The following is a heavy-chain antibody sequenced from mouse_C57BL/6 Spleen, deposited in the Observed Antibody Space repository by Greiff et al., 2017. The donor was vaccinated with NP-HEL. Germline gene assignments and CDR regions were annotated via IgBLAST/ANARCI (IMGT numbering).Heavy chain of an antibody. D-gene: IGHD1-1*01. Sequence: VQLKESGGDLVKPGGSLKLSCAASGFTFSSYGMSWVRQTPDKRLEWVATISSGGSYTYYPDSVKGRFTISRDNAKNTLYLQMSSLKSEDTAMYYCAGSITTVVARYWYFDVWGTGTTVTVSS. V-gene: IGHV5-6*01. CDR2: ISSGGSYT. CDR1: GFTFSSYG. J-gene: IGHJ1*03. CDR3: AGSITTVVARYWYFDV.